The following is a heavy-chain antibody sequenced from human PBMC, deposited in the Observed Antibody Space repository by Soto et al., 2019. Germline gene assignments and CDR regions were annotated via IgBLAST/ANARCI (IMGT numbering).Heavy chain of an antibody. CDR3: AKDPTVTTDFDY. J-gene: IGHJ4*02. CDR1: GFTFSSYE. Sequence: GSLRLSCAASGFTFSSYEMDWVRQAPGKGPEWVAVITNDGSNKYYADSVKGRFTISRDNSKNTLYLQMNSLRAEDTAVYYCAKDPTVTTDFDYWGQGTLVTVS. V-gene: IGHV3-30*04. CDR2: ITNDGSNK. D-gene: IGHD4-17*01.